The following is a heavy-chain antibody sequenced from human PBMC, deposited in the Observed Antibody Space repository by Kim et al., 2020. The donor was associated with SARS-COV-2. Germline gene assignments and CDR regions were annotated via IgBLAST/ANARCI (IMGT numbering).Heavy chain of an antibody. CDR2: MSSDGSNK. Sequence: GGSLRLSCAASRFTFSGYALHWVRQAPGKGLEWVAFMSSDGSNKYFADSVKGRFAISRDHSSDTLYLDMNNLRPEDTAVYHCAKVSEPDTSRWTHKVLDCWGQGTLVTVSS. J-gene: IGHJ4*02. D-gene: IGHD6-13*01. V-gene: IGHV3-30*09. CDR1: RFTFSGYA. CDR3: AKVSEPDTSRWTHKVLDC.